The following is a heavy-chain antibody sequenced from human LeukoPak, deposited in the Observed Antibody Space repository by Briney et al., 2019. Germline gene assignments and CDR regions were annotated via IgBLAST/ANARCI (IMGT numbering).Heavy chain of an antibody. J-gene: IGHJ6*03. CDR3: ARDPLCGGDCYSDYYYYYMDV. CDR2: ISSSSSTI. V-gene: IGHV3-48*01. CDR1: GFTFSSYS. Sequence: PGGSLRLSCAASGFTFSSYSMNWVRQAPGKGLEWVSYISSSSSTIYYADSVKGRFTISRDNAKNSLYLQMNSLRAEDTAVYYCARDPLCGGDCYSDYYYYYMDVWGKGTTVTVSS. D-gene: IGHD2-21*01.